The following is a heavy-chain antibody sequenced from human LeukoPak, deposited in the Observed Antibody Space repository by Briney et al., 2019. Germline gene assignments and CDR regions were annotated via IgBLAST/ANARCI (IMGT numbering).Heavy chain of an antibody. V-gene: IGHV1-3*01. Sequence: ASVKVSCKASGYSFNNFGFSWGRQAPGQRPEWMGRINAYNGNTKYSQKFQDRVTITRDTSASTAYMELTNLTSEDTAVYYCARGPRAAADDYWGQGSLVTVSS. D-gene: IGHD6-13*01. CDR3: ARGPRAAADDY. CDR2: INAYNGNT. J-gene: IGHJ4*02. CDR1: GYSFNNFG.